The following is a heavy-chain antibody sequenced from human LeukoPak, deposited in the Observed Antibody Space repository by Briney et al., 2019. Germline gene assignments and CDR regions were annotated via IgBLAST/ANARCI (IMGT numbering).Heavy chain of an antibody. CDR2: IYYSGST. Sequence: SQTLSLTCTVSGGSISSSSYYWGWIRQPPGKGLEWIGSIYYSGSTYYNPSLKSRVTISVDTSKNQFSLKLSSVTAADTAVYYCARHGLRRDGFPLWGQGTLVTVSS. D-gene: IGHD5-24*01. J-gene: IGHJ4*02. CDR3: ARHGLRRDGFPL. V-gene: IGHV4-39*01. CDR1: GGSISSSSYY.